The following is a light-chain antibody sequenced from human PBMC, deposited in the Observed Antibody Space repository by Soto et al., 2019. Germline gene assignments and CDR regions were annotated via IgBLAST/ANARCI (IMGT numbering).Light chain of an antibody. CDR1: SSDVGGYNY. V-gene: IGLV2-14*01. CDR3: SSYTSSSTLGHVV. CDR2: EVS. Sequence: QSALTQPASVSGSPGQSITISCTGTSSDVGGYNYVSWYQQHPGKAPKLMIYEVSNRPSGVSNRFSGSKSGNTASLTISGLQAEDEAYYYCSSYTSSSTLGHVVFGGGTKLTVL. J-gene: IGLJ2*01.